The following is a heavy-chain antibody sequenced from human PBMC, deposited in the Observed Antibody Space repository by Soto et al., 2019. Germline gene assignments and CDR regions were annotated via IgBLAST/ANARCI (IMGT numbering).Heavy chain of an antibody. CDR1: GGTFSSYA. J-gene: IGHJ4*02. Sequence: SVKVSCKASGGTFSSYAISWVRQAPGQGLEWMGGIIPIFGTANYAQKFQGRVTITADESTSTAYMELSSLRSEDTAVYYCLLAAAGAYYFDYWGQGTLVTVSS. CDR3: LLAAAGAYYFDY. D-gene: IGHD6-13*01. CDR2: IIPIFGTA. V-gene: IGHV1-69*13.